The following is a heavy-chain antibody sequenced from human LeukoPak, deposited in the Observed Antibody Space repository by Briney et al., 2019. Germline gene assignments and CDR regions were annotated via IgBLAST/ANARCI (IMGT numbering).Heavy chain of an antibody. J-gene: IGHJ5*02. CDR3: AKGGYCNTTSCYVGWFDP. CDR2: ISGGGGST. V-gene: IGHV3-23*01. D-gene: IGHD2-2*01. Sequence: GGSLRLSCAASGFTFSDYYMTWVRQAPGKGLEWVSVISGGGGSTYYADSVKGRFTISRDNSKNTLFLQMNSLRAEDTAVYYCAKGGYCNTTSCYVGWFDPWGQGTLVTVSS. CDR1: GFTFSDYY.